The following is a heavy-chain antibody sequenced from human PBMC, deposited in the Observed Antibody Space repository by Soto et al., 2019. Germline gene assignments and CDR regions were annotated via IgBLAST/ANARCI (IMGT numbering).Heavy chain of an antibody. CDR3: ARVNYYGSGNYDERWFDP. CDR2: IHHSGST. V-gene: IGHV4-30-2*01. J-gene: IGHJ5*02. CDR1: GGSISRGGYS. Sequence: QLQLQESGSGLVKPSQTRSLTCVFSGGSISRGGYSWSWIRQPPGKGLDRIGYIHHSGSTYPNPSLKSTVTISVDRSKNQFSLNLSSVTAADTAVYYCARVNYYGSGNYDERWFDPWGQGTLVTVSS. D-gene: IGHD3-10*01.